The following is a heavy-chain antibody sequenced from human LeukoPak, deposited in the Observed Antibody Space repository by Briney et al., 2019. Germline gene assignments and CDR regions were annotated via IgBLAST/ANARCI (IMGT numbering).Heavy chain of an antibody. CDR3: ARDFGDSSSPDAFDI. Sequence: PSETLFLTYTVSGGSISSYYWSWIRQPPGEGLEWIGYIYYSGSTNYNPSLKSRVTISVDTSKNQFSLKLSSVTAADTAVYYCARDFGDSSSPDAFDIWGQGTMVTVSS. CDR1: GGSISSYY. CDR2: IYYSGST. D-gene: IGHD6-6*01. J-gene: IGHJ3*02. V-gene: IGHV4-59*01.